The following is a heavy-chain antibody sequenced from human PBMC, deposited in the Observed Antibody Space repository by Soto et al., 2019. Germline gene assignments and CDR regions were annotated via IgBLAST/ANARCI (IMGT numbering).Heavy chain of an antibody. D-gene: IGHD3-9*01. CDR3: ARDGLDWSIEGLDV. J-gene: IGHJ6*02. CDR1: AGSISSHY. CDR2: IYASGST. V-gene: IGHV4-4*07. Sequence: PSETLSLTCTVSAGSISSHYWSWIRQPVGKGLEWIGHIYASGSTNYNPSLKNRVTMSVDTSKNQFSLRLKSVTAADTAVYYCARDGLDWSIEGLDVWGRGTTVTVSS.